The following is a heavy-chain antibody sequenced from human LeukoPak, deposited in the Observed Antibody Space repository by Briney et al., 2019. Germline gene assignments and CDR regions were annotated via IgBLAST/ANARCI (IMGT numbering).Heavy chain of an antibody. CDR2: IYHSGST. V-gene: IGHV4-34*01. D-gene: IGHD4-23*01. CDR1: GGSFSGYY. J-gene: IGHJ6*03. CDR3: ARVGGGNSYFYYYYYYYMDV. Sequence: SETLSLTCAVYGGSFSGYYWSWIRQPPGKGLEWIGSIYHSGSTYYNPSLKSRVTISVDTSKNQFSLKLSSVTAADTAVYYCARVGGGNSYFYYYYYYYMDVWGKGTTVTVSS.